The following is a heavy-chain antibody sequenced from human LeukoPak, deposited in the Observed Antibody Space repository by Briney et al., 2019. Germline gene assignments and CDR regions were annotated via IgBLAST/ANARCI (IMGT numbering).Heavy chain of an antibody. CDR2: INSDGSST. V-gene: IGHV3-74*01. J-gene: IGHJ4*02. CDR3: ARGITMIQGVTYYFDY. CDR1: GFTFSSYW. Sequence: GGSLRLSCAASGFTFSSYWMHWVRQAPGKGLVWVSRINSDGSSTSYADSVKGRFTISRDNCKNTVFPQMNSLRAEDTAVYYCARGITMIQGVTYYFDYWGQGTLVTVSS. D-gene: IGHD3-10*01.